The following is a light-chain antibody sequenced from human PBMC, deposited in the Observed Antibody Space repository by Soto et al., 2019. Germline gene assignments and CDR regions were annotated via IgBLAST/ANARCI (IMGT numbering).Light chain of an antibody. CDR3: PPSYNIFPAT. CDR2: AAS. CDR1: QSISIY. V-gene: IGKV1-39*01. Sequence: DIQMTQSPSSLSASVGDRVTITCRASQSISIYLNWYQQKPGKAPKVLIYAASSLQSGVPPRFSGCGSGTDFTLTISSLQPEFFLTLLCPPSYNIFPATF. J-gene: IGKJ4*02.